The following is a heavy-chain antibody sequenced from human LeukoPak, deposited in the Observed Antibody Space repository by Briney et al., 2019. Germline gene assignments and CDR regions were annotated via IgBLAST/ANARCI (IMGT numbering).Heavy chain of an antibody. V-gene: IGHV3-30*18. D-gene: IGHD1-20*01. J-gene: IGHJ4*02. CDR1: GFTFSNYA. Sequence: GRSLRLSCAVSGFTFSNYAMHWVRQAPGKGLEWVALISYDGSNKYYADSVKGRFTISRDNSKNTLYLQMNSLRAEDTAVYYCAKAGNAYNWIPFDRWGQGTLVTVSS. CDR2: ISYDGSNK. CDR3: AKAGNAYNWIPFDR.